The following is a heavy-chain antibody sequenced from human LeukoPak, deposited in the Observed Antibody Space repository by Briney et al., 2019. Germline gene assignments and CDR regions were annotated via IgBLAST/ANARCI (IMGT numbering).Heavy chain of an antibody. Sequence: SQTLSLTCTVSGGSVSSGSYYWNWLRQPAGKGLEWIGRIYTSGSINYNPSLESRVTILVDKSKNQFSLKLSSVTAADTAVYYCAREVLESLDSWGQGTLVTVSS. CDR2: IYTSGSI. J-gene: IGHJ5*02. V-gene: IGHV4-61*02. CDR3: AREVLESLDS. D-gene: IGHD2/OR15-2a*01. CDR1: GGSVSSGSYY.